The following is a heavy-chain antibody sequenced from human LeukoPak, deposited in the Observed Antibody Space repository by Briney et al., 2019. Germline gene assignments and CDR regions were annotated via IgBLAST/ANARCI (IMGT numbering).Heavy chain of an antibody. J-gene: IGHJ4*02. V-gene: IGHV1-18*01. D-gene: IGHD6-13*01. CDR3: AREGSSWYEFGY. CDR2: ISAYNGNT. CDR1: GYTFTNYG. Sequence: ASVKVSCKASGYTFTNYGVTWVRQAPGQGLEWMGWISAYNGNTDYAQKLQGRVTMTTDTSTSTAYMELRSLRSDDTAVYYCAREGSSWYEFGYWGRGTLVAVSS.